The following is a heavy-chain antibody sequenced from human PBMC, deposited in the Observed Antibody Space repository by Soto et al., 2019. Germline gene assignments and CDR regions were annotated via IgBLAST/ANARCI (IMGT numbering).Heavy chain of an antibody. CDR1: GYTFTSYY. CDR3: AREGEVGTNLNYFDY. J-gene: IGHJ4*02. Sequence: GASVKVSCKASGYTFTSYYMHWVRQAPGQGLEWMGIINPSGGSTSYAQKFQGRVTMTRDTSTSTVYMELSSLRSEDTAVYYCAREGEVGTNLNYFDYWGQGALVTVSS. D-gene: IGHD1-26*01. CDR2: INPSGGST. V-gene: IGHV1-46*01.